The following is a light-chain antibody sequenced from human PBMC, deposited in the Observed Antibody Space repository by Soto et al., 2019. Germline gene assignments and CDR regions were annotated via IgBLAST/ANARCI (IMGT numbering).Light chain of an antibody. V-gene: IGLV2-8*01. CDR2: EVN. CDR1: SSDIGGYNF. J-gene: IGLJ3*02. Sequence: QSALTQPPSASGSPGQSVTISCTGTSSDIGGYNFVSWYQQHPGKAPKLIIYEVNKRPSGVPDRFSGSKSGNTASLTVSGLQADDEGDCYCSSYAGTNNLGVFGGGTKLTVL. CDR3: SSYAGTNNLGV.